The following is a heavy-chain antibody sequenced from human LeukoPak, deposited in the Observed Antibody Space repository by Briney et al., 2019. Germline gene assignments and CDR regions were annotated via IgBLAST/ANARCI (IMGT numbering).Heavy chain of an antibody. J-gene: IGHJ4*02. Sequence: SGGSLRLSCAASGFTFSSYWMHWVRQAPGKGLVWVSRINSDGSSTSYADSVKGRFTISRDNAKNTLYLQMNSLRAEVRAVYYCAREMSGYSPFDYWGQGTLVTVSS. CDR2: INSDGSST. CDR3: AREMSGYSPFDY. V-gene: IGHV3-74*01. D-gene: IGHD5-18*01. CDR1: GFTFSSYW.